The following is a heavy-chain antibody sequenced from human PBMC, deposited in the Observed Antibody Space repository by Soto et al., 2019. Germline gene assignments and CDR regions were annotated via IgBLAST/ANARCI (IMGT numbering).Heavy chain of an antibody. CDR2: ISGDGINK. Sequence: GGSLRLSCSGSGFTFGDYAINWVRQAPGKGLEWVAVISGDGINKYIPHSVKGRFVISRDNSKNSVFLQMSSLGPQDTAIYYCARRLTTSVTALGYWGQGT. V-gene: IGHV3-30*09. CDR1: GFTFGDYA. CDR3: ARRLTTSVTALGY. J-gene: IGHJ4*02. D-gene: IGHD4-17*01.